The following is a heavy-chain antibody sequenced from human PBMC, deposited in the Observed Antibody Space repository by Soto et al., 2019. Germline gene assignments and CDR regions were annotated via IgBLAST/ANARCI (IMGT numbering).Heavy chain of an antibody. J-gene: IGHJ4*02. CDR1: GYTFIRYD. CDR3: ARGQVHNPLDY. Sequence: GGSGKVSCQPSGYTFIRYDIDWVRQATGQGLEWMGWMNPNSGNTGYAQKFQGRVTMTRNTSISAAYMELSSLRSEETAVYYCARGQVHNPLDYWGQGTLVTESS. CDR2: MNPNSGNT. V-gene: IGHV1-8*01. D-gene: IGHD1-20*01.